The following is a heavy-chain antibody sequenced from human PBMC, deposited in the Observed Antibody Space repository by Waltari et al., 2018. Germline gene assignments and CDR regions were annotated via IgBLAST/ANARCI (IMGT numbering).Heavy chain of an antibody. CDR2: INGDGSST. Sequence: EVQLVESGGGLVQPGGSLRLSWVASGFTFISTWMHWVRQALGQGLVWGSRINGDGSSTHYADSVKGRFTISRDNTKNTMYLQMDSLRAEDTAVYFCAREDNWNLDVWGKGTTVTVSS. V-gene: IGHV3-74*01. D-gene: IGHD1-1*01. CDR1: GFTFISTW. CDR3: AREDNWNLDV. J-gene: IGHJ6*04.